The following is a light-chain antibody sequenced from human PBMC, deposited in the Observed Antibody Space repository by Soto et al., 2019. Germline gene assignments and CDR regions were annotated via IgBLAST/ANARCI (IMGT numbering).Light chain of an antibody. CDR1: SSDVGGYNY. CDR2: DVS. CDR3: SSYAGSNPVV. V-gene: IGLV2-8*01. Sequence: QSALTQPPSASGSPGQSVTISCTGTSSDVGGYNYVSWYQHHPGKAPKLMIYDVSKRPSGVPDRFSGSKSGNTASLTVSGLQAEDEADYYCSSYAGSNPVVFGGGTKLTVL. J-gene: IGLJ2*01.